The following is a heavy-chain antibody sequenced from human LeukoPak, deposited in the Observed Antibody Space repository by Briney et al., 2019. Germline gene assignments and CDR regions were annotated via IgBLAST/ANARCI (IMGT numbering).Heavy chain of an antibody. V-gene: IGHV4-30-4*01. J-gene: IGHJ4*02. Sequence: PSETLSLTCTVSGGSISSGDYYWSWIRQPPGKGLGWIGYIYYSGSTYYNPSLKSRVTISVDTSKNQFSLKLSSVTAADTAVYYCARGLRDGFDLYYFDYWGQGTLVTVSS. CDR1: GGSISSGDYY. D-gene: IGHD5-24*01. CDR3: ARGLRDGFDLYYFDY. CDR2: IYYSGST.